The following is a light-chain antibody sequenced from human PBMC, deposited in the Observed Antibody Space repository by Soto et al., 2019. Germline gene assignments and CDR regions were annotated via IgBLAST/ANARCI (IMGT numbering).Light chain of an antibody. CDR2: DAC. CDR3: PQNDHPPYT. J-gene: IGKJ2*01. V-gene: IGKV1-33*01. Sequence: DIQLTQSPSSLSATVGDRVTISCQASQDIRKYLNWYQQKPGKAPKLLIYDACNRETGVTSRISGTGSGTDFSLSIDTRMPEGITTYSCPQNDHPPYTFGQGTALEIK. CDR1: QDIRKY.